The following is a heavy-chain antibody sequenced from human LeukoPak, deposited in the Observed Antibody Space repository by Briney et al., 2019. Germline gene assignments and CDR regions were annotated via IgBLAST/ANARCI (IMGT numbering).Heavy chain of an antibody. CDR2: ISGSGSTI. V-gene: IGHV3-21*04. D-gene: IGHD3-22*01. CDR3: ARGENYYDSSPPAY. Sequence: GGSLRLSCAASGFTYSMYGLNWVRQAPGKGLEWVATISGSGSTIYYADSVKGRFTISRDNAKNSLYLQMNSLRAEDTAVYYCARGENYYDSSPPAYRGQGTLVTVSS. J-gene: IGHJ4*02. CDR1: GFTYSMYG.